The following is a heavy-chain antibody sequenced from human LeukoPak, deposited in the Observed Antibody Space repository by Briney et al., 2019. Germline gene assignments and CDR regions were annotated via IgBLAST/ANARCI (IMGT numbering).Heavy chain of an antibody. CDR2: IKSKSAGGTA. CDR3: ADYSDFTFPS. J-gene: IGHJ5*02. Sequence: KPGGSLRLSCAASGFTFSNVWMSWVRQAPGKGLEWVGRIKSKSAGGTAEYAAPVKGRFTMSRDDSKNTLFLQMNSLKTEDTAVYYCADYSDFTFPSWGRGTLVTVSA. CDR1: GFTFSNVW. D-gene: IGHD4-11*01. V-gene: IGHV3-15*01.